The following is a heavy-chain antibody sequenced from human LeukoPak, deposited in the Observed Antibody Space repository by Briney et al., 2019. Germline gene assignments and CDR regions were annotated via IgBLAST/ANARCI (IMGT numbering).Heavy chain of an antibody. D-gene: IGHD3-10*01. Sequence: PSETLSLTCTVSGGSFSSGSYYWSWIRQPPGKGLDWIGYIYYSGSTNYNPSLKSRVTISVDTSKNQFSLKLSSVTAADTAVYYCARDRYYYGSGSYYYPLDLWGRGTLVTVSS. CDR2: IYYSGST. V-gene: IGHV4-61*01. CDR1: GGSFSSGSYY. J-gene: IGHJ2*01. CDR3: ARDRYYYGSGSYYYPLDL.